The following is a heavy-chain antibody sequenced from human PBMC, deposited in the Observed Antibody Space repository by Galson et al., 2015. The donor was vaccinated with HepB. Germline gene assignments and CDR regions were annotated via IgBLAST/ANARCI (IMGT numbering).Heavy chain of an antibody. CDR3: ARVGGDGYTSWFDY. J-gene: IGHJ4*02. CDR1: GYSFSTYW. D-gene: IGHD5-24*01. V-gene: IGHV5-51*01. Sequence: QSGAEVKKPGESLKISCRGSGYSFSTYWIAWVRQMPGKGLEWMGIIYPGDSDTRYSPSFQGQVTISADKSISIAYLQWSTLRASDTAMYYCARVGGDGYTSWFDYWGQGTLVTVSS. CDR2: IYPGDSDT.